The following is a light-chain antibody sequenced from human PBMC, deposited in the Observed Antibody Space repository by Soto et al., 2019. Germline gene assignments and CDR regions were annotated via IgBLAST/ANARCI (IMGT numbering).Light chain of an antibody. CDR1: QSVASGY. V-gene: IGKV3-20*01. Sequence: EIVVTQSPGTLSLSPGERATLSCRASQSVASGYLAWYQQKPGQAPRLLIFGASGRATGIPDRFSGSGSGSDFTLTISRLEPEEFDVYYCQQYGSSPWTFGQGTKVEIK. J-gene: IGKJ1*01. CDR3: QQYGSSPWT. CDR2: GAS.